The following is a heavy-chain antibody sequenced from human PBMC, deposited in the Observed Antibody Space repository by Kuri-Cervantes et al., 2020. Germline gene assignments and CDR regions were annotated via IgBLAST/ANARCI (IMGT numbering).Heavy chain of an antibody. V-gene: IGHV3-11*04. J-gene: IGHJ3*01. CDR3: ATGDGISIPGAFHL. CDR2: ISSTSSTI. D-gene: IGHD2-21*01. CDR1: GFPFSDYY. Sequence: GGSLRLSCEVSGFPFSDYYMSWIRQAPGKGLECLSYISSTSSTIYYADSVKGRFTISRDNAKKSVYLQMDSLRVEDTAVYYCATGDGISIPGAFHLWGQGTKVTVSS.